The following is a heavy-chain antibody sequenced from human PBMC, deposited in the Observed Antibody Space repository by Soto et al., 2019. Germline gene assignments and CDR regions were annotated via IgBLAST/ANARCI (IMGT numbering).Heavy chain of an antibody. J-gene: IGHJ4*02. CDR1: GYIFTTYG. V-gene: IGHV1-18*01. D-gene: IGHD1-1*01. Sequence: QVHLVQSGAEVKKPGASVQVSCKGSGYIFTTYGITWVRQAPGQGLEWMGWISAHNGNTNYAQKLQGRVTVTRDTSTSTAYMELRNLSSDDTAVYYCARGRYGDYWGQGALVTVSS. CDR2: ISAHNGNT. CDR3: ARGRYGDY.